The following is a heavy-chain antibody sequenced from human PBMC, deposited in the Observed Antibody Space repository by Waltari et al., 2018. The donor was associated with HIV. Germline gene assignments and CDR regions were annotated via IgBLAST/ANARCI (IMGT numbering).Heavy chain of an antibody. CDR3: ATARETMGVDFDY. D-gene: IGHD3-10*01. V-gene: IGHV1-69*02. CDR1: GGDFISSS. CDR2: IIPANDKV. J-gene: IGHJ4*02. Sequence: QVQLVQSGAEVRKPGSSVKVSCKTSGGDFISSSINWVRQAPGQGLEWMGRIIPANDKVTYAHKAQGRVTITADKSTSTAYMEMTNLRSGDTATYYCATARETMGVDFDYWGQGTLITVSS.